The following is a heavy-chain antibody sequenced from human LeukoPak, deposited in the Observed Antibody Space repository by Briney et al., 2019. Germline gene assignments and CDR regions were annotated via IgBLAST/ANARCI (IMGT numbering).Heavy chain of an antibody. CDR1: GGSISSNY. D-gene: IGHD1-1*01. CDR3: ARDRWNDAYNGMDV. V-gene: IGHV4-59*01. CDR2: IYRSGST. J-gene: IGHJ6*02. Sequence: SETLSLTCTVSGGSISSNYWSWIRQPPGKGLEWIGYIYRSGSTSYNPSLKSRVTFSVDTSKNQFSLKLNSVTAADTAVYYCARDRWNDAYNGMDVWGQGTTVTVSS.